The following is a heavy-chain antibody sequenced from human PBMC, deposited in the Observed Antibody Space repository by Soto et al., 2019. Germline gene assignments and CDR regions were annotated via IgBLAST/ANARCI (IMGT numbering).Heavy chain of an antibody. D-gene: IGHD6-19*01. Sequence: GGSLRLSCAASGFTFSSYGMHWVRQAPGKGLEWVAVISHDGSNKYYADSVKGRFTISRDNSKNTLYLQMNSLRAEDTAVYYCAKSEDSSGWYYFDTWGQGTLVTVSS. CDR2: ISHDGSNK. J-gene: IGHJ4*02. CDR1: GFTFSSYG. CDR3: AKSEDSSGWYYFDT. V-gene: IGHV3-30*18.